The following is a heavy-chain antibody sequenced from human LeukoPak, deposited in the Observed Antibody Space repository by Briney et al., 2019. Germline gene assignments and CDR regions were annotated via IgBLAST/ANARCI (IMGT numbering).Heavy chain of an antibody. J-gene: IGHJ5*02. Sequence: GESLKISCKGSGYSFTSYWIGWVRQMPGKGLEWMGIIYPGDSDTRYSPSFQGQVTISADKSISTAYLQWSSLKASDTAMYYCARHGSYYDFWSGYPNNWFDPWGQGTLVTVSS. CDR2: IYPGDSDT. CDR1: GYSFTSYW. V-gene: IGHV5-51*01. D-gene: IGHD3-3*01. CDR3: ARHGSYYDFWSGYPNNWFDP.